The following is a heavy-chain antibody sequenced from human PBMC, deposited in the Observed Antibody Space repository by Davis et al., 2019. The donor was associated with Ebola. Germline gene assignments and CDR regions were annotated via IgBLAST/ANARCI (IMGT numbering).Heavy chain of an antibody. CDR3: ARGGRHSNVDFDY. V-gene: IGHV5-51*01. D-gene: IGHD2-15*01. J-gene: IGHJ4*02. Sequence: GESLKIPCYGSGYSFTNSWIGWVRQVSGNGLEWVGIIYPGDSHTRYSPSFQGHVTMSVDKSITTAYLQWNSLEASDTAMYYCARGGRHSNVDFDYWGQGTLVTVSS. CDR1: GYSFTNSW. CDR2: IYPGDSHT.